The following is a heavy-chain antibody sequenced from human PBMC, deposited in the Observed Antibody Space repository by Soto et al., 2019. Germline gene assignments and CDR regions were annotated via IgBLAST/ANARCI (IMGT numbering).Heavy chain of an antibody. D-gene: IGHD6-13*01. CDR3: AKLRGGQQLVSYFDY. J-gene: IGHJ4*02. V-gene: IGHV4-39*01. Sequence: SETLSLTCTVSGGSISSSNYYWGWIRQPPGKGLEWIVSINYSGSTYSNLSLKSRITISVDTSKNQFSLKLTSVTAADTAVYYCAKLRGGQQLVSYFDYWGQGTLVTVSS. CDR2: INYSGST. CDR1: GGSISSSNYY.